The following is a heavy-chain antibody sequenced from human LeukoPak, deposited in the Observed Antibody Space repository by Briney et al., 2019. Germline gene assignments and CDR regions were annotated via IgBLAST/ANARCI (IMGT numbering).Heavy chain of an antibody. Sequence: QAGGSLRLSCAASGFTFSSYAMSWVRQAPGKGLECVSAISGSGGSTYYADSVKGRFTISRDNSKNTLYLQMNSLRAEDTAVYYCAKDYDYVWGSYRYWGYYFDYWGQGTLVTVSS. CDR3: AKDYDYVWGSYRYWGYYFDY. V-gene: IGHV3-23*01. J-gene: IGHJ4*02. CDR1: GFTFSSYA. D-gene: IGHD3-16*02. CDR2: ISGSGGST.